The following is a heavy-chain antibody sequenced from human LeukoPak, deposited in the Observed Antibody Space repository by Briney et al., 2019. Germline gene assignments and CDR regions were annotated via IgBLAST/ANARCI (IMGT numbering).Heavy chain of an antibody. Sequence: GGSLRLSCATSGFTVSSNYMSWVRQAPGKGLEWVSVIYDSGTTYYADSVKGRFLIFRDASKNTVDLQMNSLRVEDTAVYYCAGRRSSGWYAYWGQGTLVTVSS. CDR3: AGRRSSGWYAY. J-gene: IGHJ4*02. CDR2: IYDSGTT. V-gene: IGHV3-53*01. CDR1: GFTVSSNY. D-gene: IGHD6-19*01.